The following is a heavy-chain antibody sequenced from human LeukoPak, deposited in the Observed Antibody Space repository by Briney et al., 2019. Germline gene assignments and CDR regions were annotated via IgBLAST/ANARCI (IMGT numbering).Heavy chain of an antibody. V-gene: IGHV4-59*01. CDR1: GGSITGYF. CDR2: SYYSGST. J-gene: IGHJ4*02. Sequence: SETLSLTCTVSGGSITGYFWHWIRQSPGKGLEWIGYSYYSGSTNYSPSLRSRVTISVDTSKNQFSLSLRSVTAADTAVYYCARADTQLVDYWGQGTRVIVSS. CDR3: ARADTQLVDY. D-gene: IGHD1-1*01.